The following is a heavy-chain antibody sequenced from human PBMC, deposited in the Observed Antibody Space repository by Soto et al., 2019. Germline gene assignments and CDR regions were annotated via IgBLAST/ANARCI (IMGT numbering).Heavy chain of an antibody. J-gene: IGHJ4*02. CDR3: AKILDSGLRDY. CDR2: ISSSSSYI. CDR1: GFTFSSYS. Sequence: GSLRLSCAASGFTFSSYSMNWVRQAPGKGLEWVSSISSSSSYIYYADSVKGRFTISRDNAKNSLYLQMNSLRAEDTAVYYCAKILDSGLRDYWGQGTLVTVSS. D-gene: IGHD3-3*01. V-gene: IGHV3-21*01.